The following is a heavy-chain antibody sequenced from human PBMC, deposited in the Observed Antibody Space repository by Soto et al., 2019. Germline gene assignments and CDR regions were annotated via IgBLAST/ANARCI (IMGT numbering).Heavy chain of an antibody. J-gene: IGHJ6*02. CDR1: GFTFSDSY. V-gene: IGHV3-11*01. CDR2: ISSSGSTI. Sequence: QVQLVESGGGLVKPGGSLRLSCAASGFTFSDSYMTWIRQAPGKGLECASYISSSGSTIYYADSVKGRFTISRDNAKNSLYLQMNSLRAADTAVYYCASLYYYGMDVWGQGTTVTVSS. CDR3: ASLYYYGMDV.